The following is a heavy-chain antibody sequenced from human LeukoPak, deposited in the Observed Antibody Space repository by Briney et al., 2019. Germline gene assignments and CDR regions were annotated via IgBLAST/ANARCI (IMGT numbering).Heavy chain of an antibody. CDR1: GFTFSSDA. Sequence: GGSLRLSCAASGFTFSSDAMSWVRQAPGKGLEWVSAISGSGGSTYYADSVKGRFTISRDNSKNTLYLHMNSLRAEDTAVYYCATSSGGYCSSTSCHNNYWGQGTLVTVSS. CDR2: ISGSGGST. CDR3: ATSSGGYCSSTSCHNNY. V-gene: IGHV3-23*01. D-gene: IGHD2-2*02. J-gene: IGHJ4*02.